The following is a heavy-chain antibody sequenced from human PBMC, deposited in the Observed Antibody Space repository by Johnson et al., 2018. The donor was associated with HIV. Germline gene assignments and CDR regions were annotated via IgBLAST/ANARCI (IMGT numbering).Heavy chain of an antibody. CDR2: ISDSGENT. V-gene: IGHV3-23*04. Sequence: EVQLVESGGGLVQPGGSLRVSCTASGFNFSNHAMSWVRQAPGKGLEWVSGISDSGENTYYADSVKGRFTISRDNSKNTPYLQMNSLRAEDTAIYYCGKGKFSMKVVIFIDIWGQGTMVIVSS. D-gene: IGHD3-22*01. J-gene: IGHJ3*02. CDR3: GKGKFSMKVVIFIDI. CDR1: GFNFSNHA.